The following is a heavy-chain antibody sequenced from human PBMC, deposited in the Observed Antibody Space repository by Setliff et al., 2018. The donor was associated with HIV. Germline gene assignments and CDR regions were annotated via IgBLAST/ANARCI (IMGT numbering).Heavy chain of an antibody. Sequence: PGGSLRLSCAASGFSFHDYAIHWVRQAPGKGLVWVSRINSDGSYTTYADSVKGRFTISRDNTKHTLYLQMNSLRAEDTAVYYCARDYYDSSDYDAFDLWGQGTMVTVSS. D-gene: IGHD3-22*01. CDR3: ARDYYDSSDYDAFDL. J-gene: IGHJ3*01. V-gene: IGHV3-74*01. CDR2: INSDGSYT. CDR1: GFSFHDYA.